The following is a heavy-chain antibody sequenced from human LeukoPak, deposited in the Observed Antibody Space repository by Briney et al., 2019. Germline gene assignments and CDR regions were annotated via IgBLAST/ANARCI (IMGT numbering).Heavy chain of an antibody. V-gene: IGHV3-23*01. Sequence: GGSLRFSCAASGFTFSSYAMSWVRQAPGKGLEWVSAISGSGGSTYYADSVKGRFTISRYNSKNTLYLQMNSLRAEDTAVYYCARALPGAATAHNWFDPWGQGTLVTVSS. D-gene: IGHD1-26*01. CDR2: ISGSGGST. CDR3: ARALPGAATAHNWFDP. J-gene: IGHJ5*02. CDR1: GFTFSSYA.